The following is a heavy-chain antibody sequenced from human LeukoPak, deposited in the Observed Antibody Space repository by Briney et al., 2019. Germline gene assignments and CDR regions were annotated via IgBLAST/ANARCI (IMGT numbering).Heavy chain of an antibody. CDR1: GRSLSSSSDY. CDR2: IYYSGST. Sequence: SEPLSLTCTVSGRSLSSSSDYWGWIRQPPGTGLEWIGRIYYSGSTYYNPSLKSRVTISVDTSKNPFYLKLSTLTAADTAVYYCARRPREYSSSPEAYWGQGTLVTVSS. CDR3: ARRPREYSSSPEAY. J-gene: IGHJ4*02. D-gene: IGHD6-6*01. V-gene: IGHV4-39*02.